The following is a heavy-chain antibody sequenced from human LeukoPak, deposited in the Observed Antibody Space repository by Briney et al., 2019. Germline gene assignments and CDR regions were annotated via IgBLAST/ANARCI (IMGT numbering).Heavy chain of an antibody. CDR2: ISSSSSYI. J-gene: IGHJ6*02. CDR3: ARVQQGIAYYYGMDV. V-gene: IGHV3-21*01. D-gene: IGHD2-21*01. Sequence: PGGSLRLSCAASGFTFGSYSMNWVRQAPGKGLEWVSSISSSSSYIYYADSVKGRFTISRDNAKNSLYLQMNSLRAEDTAVYYCARVQQGIAYYYGMDVWGQGTTVTVSS. CDR1: GFTFGSYS.